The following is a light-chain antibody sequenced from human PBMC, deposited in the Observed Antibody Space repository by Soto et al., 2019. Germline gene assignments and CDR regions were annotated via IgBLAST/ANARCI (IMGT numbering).Light chain of an antibody. V-gene: IGKV1-8*01. CDR3: QQYYSYPYT. J-gene: IGKJ2*01. Sequence: AIRMTQSPSSFSASTGDRVTITCRASQGLSSYLAWYQQKPGKAPKLLIYAASTLQSGVPSRFSGSGSGTEFTLTISCLQSEDFATYYCQQYYSYPYTFGQGTKLEIK. CDR1: QGLSSY. CDR2: AAS.